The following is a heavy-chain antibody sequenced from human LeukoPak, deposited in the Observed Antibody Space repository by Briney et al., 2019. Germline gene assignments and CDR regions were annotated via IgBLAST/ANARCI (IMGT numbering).Heavy chain of an antibody. CDR2: IYYSGST. V-gene: IGHV4-39*01. CDR1: GGSISSSSYY. Sequence: SETLSLTCTVSGGSISSSSYYWGWIRQPPGKGLEWIGSIYYSGSTYYNPSLKSRVTISVDTSKNQFSLKLSSVTAADTAVYYCARLDSSGYYTLDVWGQGTTVTVSS. CDR3: ARLDSSGYYTLDV. J-gene: IGHJ6*02. D-gene: IGHD3-22*01.